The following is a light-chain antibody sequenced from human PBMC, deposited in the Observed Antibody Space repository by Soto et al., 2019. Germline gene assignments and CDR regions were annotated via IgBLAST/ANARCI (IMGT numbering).Light chain of an antibody. V-gene: IGKV1-39*01. Sequence: DIQMTQSPSSLSASVGDRVTITCRASQSISSYLNWYQQKPGKAPKLLIYAASSFQSGVPSRFIVSGSGTYFTRTISTLQPEDFATYYCQQSYSTPHYTFGQGTMLEIK. CDR1: QSISSY. J-gene: IGKJ2*01. CDR3: QQSYSTPHYT. CDR2: AAS.